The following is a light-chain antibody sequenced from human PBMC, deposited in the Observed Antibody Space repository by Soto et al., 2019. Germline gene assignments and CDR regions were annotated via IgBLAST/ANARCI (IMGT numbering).Light chain of an antibody. V-gene: IGLV2-8*01. CDR1: SSDVGGYNY. Sequence: QSVLTQPPSASGSPGQSVAISCTGTSSDVGGYNYVSWYQQHPGKAPKLIIYEVTKRPSGVPDRFSGSKSGNTASLTVSGLQAEDEADYYCSSKSSGSTPMLFGGGTKLTVL. CDR2: EVT. J-gene: IGLJ3*02. CDR3: SSKSSGSTPML.